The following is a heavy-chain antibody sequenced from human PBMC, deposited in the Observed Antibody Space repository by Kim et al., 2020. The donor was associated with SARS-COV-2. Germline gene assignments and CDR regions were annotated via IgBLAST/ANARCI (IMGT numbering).Heavy chain of an antibody. Sequence: SQTLSLTCAVYGGSFSGYYWSWIRQPPGKGLEWIGEINHSGSTNYNPSLKSRVTISVDTSKNQFSLKLSSVTAADTAVYYCARIPPGIAVAETWFDPWGQGTLVTVSS. CDR3: ARIPPGIAVAETWFDP. CDR1: GGSFSGYY. CDR2: INHSGST. J-gene: IGHJ5*02. V-gene: IGHV4-34*01. D-gene: IGHD6-19*01.